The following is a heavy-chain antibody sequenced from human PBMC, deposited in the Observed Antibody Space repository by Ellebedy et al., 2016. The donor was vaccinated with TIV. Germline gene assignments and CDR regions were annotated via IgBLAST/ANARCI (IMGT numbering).Heavy chain of an antibody. V-gene: IGHV3-74*01. D-gene: IGHD2-15*01. CDR3: AREGMVAATDH. J-gene: IGHJ4*02. CDR2: INRDGSST. Sequence: PGGSLRLSCAASGITFSSYWMHRVRQVPGKGLVWVSRINRDGSSTSYADSVKGRFTMSRDNAKNTLFLQMNSLRFEDTAAYYCAREGMVAATDHWGQGTLVSVSS. CDR1: GITFSSYW.